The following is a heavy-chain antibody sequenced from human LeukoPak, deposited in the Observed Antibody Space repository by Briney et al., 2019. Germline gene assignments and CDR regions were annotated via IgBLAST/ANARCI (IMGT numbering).Heavy chain of an antibody. J-gene: IGHJ4*02. CDR1: GGSISSGGYY. D-gene: IGHD3-22*01. CDR3: ARVNGGYYQPFDY. V-gene: IGHV4-30-4*08. Sequence: KSSETLSLTCTVSGGSISSGGYYWSWIRQHPGKGLEWIGYIYYSGSTYYNPSLKSRVTISVDTSKNQFSLKLSSVTAADTAVYYCARVNGGYYQPFDYWGQGTLVTVSS. CDR2: IYYSGST.